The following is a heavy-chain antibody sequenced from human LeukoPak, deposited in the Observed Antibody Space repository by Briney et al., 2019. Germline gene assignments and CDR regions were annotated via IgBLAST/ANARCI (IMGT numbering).Heavy chain of an antibody. D-gene: IGHD6-13*01. CDR2: INHSGST. Sequence: PSETLSLTCAVYGGSFSGYYWSWIRQPPGKGLEWIGEINHSGSTNYNPSLKSRVTISVDTSKNQFSLKLSSVTAADTAVYYCAKDPGVAAAGIDYWGQGTLVTVSS. V-gene: IGHV4-34*01. CDR1: GGSFSGYY. J-gene: IGHJ4*02. CDR3: AKDPGVAAAGIDY.